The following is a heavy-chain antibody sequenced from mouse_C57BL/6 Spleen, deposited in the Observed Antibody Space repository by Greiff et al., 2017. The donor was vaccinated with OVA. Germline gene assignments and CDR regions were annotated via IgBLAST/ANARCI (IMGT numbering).Heavy chain of an antibody. Sequence: EVQLVESGPGLVKPSQSLSLTCSVTGYSITSGYYWNWIRQFPGNKLEWMGYISYDGSNNYNPSLKNRISITRDTSKNQFFLKLNSVTTEDTATYYCARGGFYYDSDYWGQGTTLTVSS. CDR2: ISYDGSN. CDR3: ARGGFYYDSDY. D-gene: IGHD2-4*01. J-gene: IGHJ2*01. CDR1: GYSITSGYY. V-gene: IGHV3-6*01.